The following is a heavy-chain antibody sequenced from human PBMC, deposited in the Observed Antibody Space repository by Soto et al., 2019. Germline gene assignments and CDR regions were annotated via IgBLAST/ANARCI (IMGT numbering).Heavy chain of an antibody. J-gene: IGHJ3*02. CDR3: ARDRGYGDYFAFDI. CDR1: GGSISSYY. D-gene: IGHD4-17*01. CDR2: IYYSGST. V-gene: IGHV4-59*01. Sequence: SETLSLTCTVSGGSISSYYWSWIRQPPGKGLEWIGYIYYSGSTNYNPSLKSRVTISVDTSKNQFSLKLSSVTAADTAVYYCARDRGYGDYFAFDIWGQGTMVTVSS.